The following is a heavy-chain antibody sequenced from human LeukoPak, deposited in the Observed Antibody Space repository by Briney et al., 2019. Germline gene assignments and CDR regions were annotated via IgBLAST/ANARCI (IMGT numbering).Heavy chain of an antibody. CDR3: SRESGPYCPFGH. J-gene: IGHJ5*02. D-gene: IGHD1-26*01. CDR1: GGYIKTKNF. CDR2: ISLRGRT. Sequence: SETLSLTCGVSGGYIKTKNFWCWVRQPPGGGLEWIGEISLRGRTQYNPSLKSRVNISIDESKNHLSLSLASMTAADTAVYYCSRESGPYCPFGHWGQGTLVAVTS. V-gene: IGHV4-4*02.